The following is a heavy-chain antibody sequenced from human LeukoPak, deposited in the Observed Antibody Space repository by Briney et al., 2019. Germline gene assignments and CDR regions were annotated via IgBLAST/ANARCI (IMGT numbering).Heavy chain of an antibody. V-gene: IGHV3-73*01. CDR2: IGSKANSYAT. D-gene: IGHD3-22*01. CDR3: TRALYYYDSSGYYGHLDY. J-gene: IGHJ4*02. Sequence: GGSLRLSCAASGFTFSGSAIHWVRQASGKGLEWVGRIGSKANSYATAYAASVKGRLTISRDDSKNTAYLQMNTLKTEDTAVYYCTRALYYYDSSGYYGHLDYWGQGTLVTVSS. CDR1: GFTFSGSA.